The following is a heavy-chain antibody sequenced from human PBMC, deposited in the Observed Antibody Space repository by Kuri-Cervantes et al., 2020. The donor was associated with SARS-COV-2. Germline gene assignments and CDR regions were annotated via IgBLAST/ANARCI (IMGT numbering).Heavy chain of an antibody. Sequence: ESLKISCAVAGGSFSGYYWSWLRQPPGKGLEWIGEINHSGSTNYNPSLKSRVTISVDTSKNQFFLKLSSVTAADTAVYYCARVVRRRWELRHYYYYGMDVWGQGTTVTVSS. D-gene: IGHD1-26*01. CDR1: GGSFSGYY. J-gene: IGHJ6*02. CDR3: ARVVRRRWELRHYYYYGMDV. V-gene: IGHV4-34*01. CDR2: INHSGST.